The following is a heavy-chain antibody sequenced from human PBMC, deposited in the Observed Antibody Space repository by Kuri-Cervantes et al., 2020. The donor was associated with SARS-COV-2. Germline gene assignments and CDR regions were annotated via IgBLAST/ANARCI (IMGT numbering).Heavy chain of an antibody. CDR3: ARLHRAQIWFDP. J-gene: IGHJ5*02. Sequence: GSLRLSCTVSGGSISSSSYYWGWIRQPPGKGLEWIGSIYYSGGTYYNPSLKSRVTISVDTSKNQFSLKLSSVTAADTAVYYCARLHRAQIWFDPWGQGTLVTVSS. V-gene: IGHV4-39*01. CDR1: GGSISSSSYY. CDR2: IYYSGGT.